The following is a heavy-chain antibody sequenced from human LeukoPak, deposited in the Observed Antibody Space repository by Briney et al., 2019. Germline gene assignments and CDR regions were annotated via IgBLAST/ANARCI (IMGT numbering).Heavy chain of an antibody. CDR2: IYYSGST. J-gene: IGHJ4*02. D-gene: IGHD3-22*01. V-gene: IGHV4-31*03. CDR3: ARVAYYDSSGYYYGEGTFDY. Sequence: SETLSLTCTVSGGSISSGGYYWRWIRQHPGKGLEWIGYIYYSGSTYYNPSLKSRVTISVDTSKNQFSLKLSSVTAADTAVYYCARVAYYDSSGYYYGEGTFDYWGQGTLVTVSS. CDR1: GGSISSGGYY.